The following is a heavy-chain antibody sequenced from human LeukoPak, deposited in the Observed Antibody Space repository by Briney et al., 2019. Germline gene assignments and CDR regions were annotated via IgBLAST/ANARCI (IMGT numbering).Heavy chain of an antibody. CDR2: IYTGGST. V-gene: IGHV3-53*01. D-gene: IGHD5/OR15-5a*01. J-gene: IGHJ3*02. Sequence: GGALRLSCAASGFTVSSDYMNWVRQAPGRELGCVSIIYTGGSTYYADSVKGLFTISRDNSKNTLYLQMNSLRAEDTAVYYCARSNDAFDIWGQGTMVTVSS. CDR3: ARSNDAFDI. CDR1: GFTVSSDY.